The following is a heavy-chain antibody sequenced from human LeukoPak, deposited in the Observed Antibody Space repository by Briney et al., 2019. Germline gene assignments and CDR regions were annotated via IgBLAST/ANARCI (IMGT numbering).Heavy chain of an antibody. CDR2: ITAGGTYI. V-gene: IGHV3-48*03. D-gene: IGHD2-21*01. Sequence: GGSLRLSCEASEFTFSSYEMNWVRQAPGKGLEWVSYITAGGTYIRYADSVRGRFIISRDNAKNSLYLQMDSLKSEDTAVYYCARETQACGGDCYDYWGQGTQVTVSS. CDR1: EFTFSSYE. CDR3: ARETQACGGDCYDY. J-gene: IGHJ4*02.